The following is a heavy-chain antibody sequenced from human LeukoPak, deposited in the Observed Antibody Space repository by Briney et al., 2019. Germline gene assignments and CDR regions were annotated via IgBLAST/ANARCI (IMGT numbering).Heavy chain of an antibody. CDR1: GGSISTYH. D-gene: IGHD1-26*01. CDR3: ARGTLVGAIYNWFDS. J-gene: IGHJ5*01. CDR2: IYYSGST. V-gene: IGHV4-59*01. Sequence: SETLSLTCTVSGGSISTYHWSWIRQPPGKGLEWIGYIYYSGSTNYNPSLKSRVTISVDTSKNQFSLKLSSVTAADTAVYYCARGTLVGAIYNWFDSWGQGTLVTVSA.